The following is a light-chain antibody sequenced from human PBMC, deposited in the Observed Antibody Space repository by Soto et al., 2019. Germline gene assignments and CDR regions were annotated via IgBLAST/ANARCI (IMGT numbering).Light chain of an antibody. CDR2: GVS. Sequence: QSVLTQPASVSGSPGQSITISCTGTSSDVGGYNYVSWYQQHPDKAPKLMIYGVSNRPSGVSNRFSGSKSGNTASLTISALQAEDETDYYCCSYTSHNTYVFGTGTKVTVL. J-gene: IGLJ1*01. CDR1: SSDVGGYNY. V-gene: IGLV2-14*01. CDR3: CSYTSHNTYV.